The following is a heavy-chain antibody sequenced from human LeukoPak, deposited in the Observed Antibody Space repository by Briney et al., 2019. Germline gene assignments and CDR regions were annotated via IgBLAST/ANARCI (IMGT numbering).Heavy chain of an antibody. CDR1: GGSISIYY. CDR2: IYTSGST. D-gene: IGHD6-13*01. V-gene: IGHV4-4*07. J-gene: IGHJ4*02. CDR3: ARETYSSSWYWADY. Sequence: SETLSLTCTVSGGSISIYYWSWIRQPAGKGLEWIGRIYTSGSTNYNPSLKSRVTMSVDTSKNQFSLKLSSVTAADTAVYYCARETYSSSWYWADYWGQGTLVTVSS.